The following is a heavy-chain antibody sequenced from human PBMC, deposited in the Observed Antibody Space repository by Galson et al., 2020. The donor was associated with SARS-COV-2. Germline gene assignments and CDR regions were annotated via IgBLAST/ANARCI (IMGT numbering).Heavy chain of an antibody. Sequence: KVSCKGSGYSFTSYWISWVRQMPGKGLEWMGRIDPSDSYTTYSPSFQGHVTISADKSISTAYLQWSSLKASDTAMYYCARGPKGWYVDYWGQGTLVTVSS. J-gene: IGHJ4*02. CDR2: IDPSDSYT. D-gene: IGHD6-19*01. CDR1: GYSFTSYW. V-gene: IGHV5-10-1*01. CDR3: ARGPKGWYVDY.